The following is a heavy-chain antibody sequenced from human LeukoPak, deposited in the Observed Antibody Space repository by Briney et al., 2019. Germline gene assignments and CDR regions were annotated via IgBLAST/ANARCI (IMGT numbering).Heavy chain of an antibody. J-gene: IGHJ5*01. CDR2: ISGSGGST. CDR3: AKDLGGSGSYGWFDS. D-gene: IGHD3-10*01. CDR1: GFTFSSYA. Sequence: PGGSLRLSCAASGFTFSSYAMSWVRQAPGKGLEWVSAISGSGGSTYYADSVKGRFTISRDNSKNTLYLQMNSLRAEDTAVYYCAKDLGGSGSYGWFDSWGQGTLVTVSS. V-gene: IGHV3-23*01.